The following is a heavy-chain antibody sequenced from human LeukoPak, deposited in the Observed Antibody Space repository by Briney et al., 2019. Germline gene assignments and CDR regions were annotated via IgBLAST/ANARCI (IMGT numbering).Heavy chain of an antibody. CDR3: ARVRITMVRGVIYGMDV. CDR2: INPNSGGT. CDR1: GYTFTGYY. V-gene: IGHV1-2*02. J-gene: IGHJ6*02. Sequence: ASVKVSCKASGYTFTGYYMHWVRQAPGQGLEWMGCINPNSGGTNYAQKFQGRVTMTRDTSISTAYMELSRLRSDDTAVYYCARVRITMVRGVIYGMDVWGQGTTVTVSS. D-gene: IGHD3-10*01.